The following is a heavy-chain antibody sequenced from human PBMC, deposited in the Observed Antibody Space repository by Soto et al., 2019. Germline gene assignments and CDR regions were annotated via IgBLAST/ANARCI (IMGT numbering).Heavy chain of an antibody. CDR1: GFTFSSYA. V-gene: IGHV3-30-3*01. D-gene: IGHD6-6*01. CDR2: ISYDGSNK. Sequence: GGSLRLSCAASGFTFSSYAMHWVRQAPGKGLEWVAVISYDGSNKYYADSVKGRFTISRDNSKNTLYLQMNSLRAEDTAVYYCAVIAARPPSFDYWGQGTLVTVSS. J-gene: IGHJ4*02. CDR3: AVIAARPPSFDY.